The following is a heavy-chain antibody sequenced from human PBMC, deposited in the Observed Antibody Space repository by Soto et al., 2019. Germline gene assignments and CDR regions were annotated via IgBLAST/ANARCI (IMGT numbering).Heavy chain of an antibody. CDR3: ARDAALPGEADRFDY. CDR1: GDSIGGNVG. CDR2: VYHNGLT. D-gene: IGHD2-15*01. Sequence: PSETLSLTCDVSGDSIGGNVGWSGFRQPPGKGLEWIGEVYHNGLTDYNPSLRGRATMSADMSKNQFSLRVTSVTDADTAIYYCARDAALPGEADRFDYWGQGALVTVSS. V-gene: IGHV4-4*02. J-gene: IGHJ4*02.